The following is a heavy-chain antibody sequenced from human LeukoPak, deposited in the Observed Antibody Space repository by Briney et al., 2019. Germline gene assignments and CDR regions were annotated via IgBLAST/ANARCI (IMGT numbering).Heavy chain of an antibody. CDR2: IYSGGIYNDGTT. Sequence: GGSVRHSCAASGFTVSSNYMSWVRQSPGKGLEWVSVIYSGGIYNDGTTNYGDSVKARFTISRDNSKNTLYLQMNSLRAEDTAVYYCARRELLGYSYGLRTFNIWGQGTTVTVSS. D-gene: IGHD5-18*01. J-gene: IGHJ3*02. V-gene: IGHV3-66*04. CDR3: ARRELLGYSYGLRTFNI. CDR1: GFTVSSNY.